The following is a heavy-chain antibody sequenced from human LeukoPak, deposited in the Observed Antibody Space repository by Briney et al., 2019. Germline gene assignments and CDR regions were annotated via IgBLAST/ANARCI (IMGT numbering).Heavy chain of an antibody. V-gene: IGHV3-7*01. D-gene: IGHD3-22*01. CDR1: GFTFSSYW. Sequence: GGSLRLSCAASGFTFSSYWMSWVRQAPGKGLEWVANIKQDGSEKYYVDSVKGRFTISRDNARNSLYLQMNSLRAEDTAVYYCASSVRAYGYYYVDDYWGQGTLVTVSS. CDR3: ASSVRAYGYYYVDDY. CDR2: IKQDGSEK. J-gene: IGHJ4*02.